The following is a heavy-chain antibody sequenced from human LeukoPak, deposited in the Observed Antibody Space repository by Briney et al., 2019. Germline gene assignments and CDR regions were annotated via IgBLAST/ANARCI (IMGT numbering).Heavy chain of an antibody. CDR2: MNPNSGNT. V-gene: IGHV1-8*01. D-gene: IGHD1-26*01. CDR3: ARELSGSYPRALYYYYGMDV. CDR1: GYTFTSYD. J-gene: IGHJ6*02. Sequence: ASVKVSCKASGYTFTSYDINWVRPATGQGLEWMGWMNPNSGNTGYAQKFQGRVTMTRNTSISTAYMELSSLRSEDTAVYYCARELSGSYPRALYYYYGMDVWGQGTTVTVSS.